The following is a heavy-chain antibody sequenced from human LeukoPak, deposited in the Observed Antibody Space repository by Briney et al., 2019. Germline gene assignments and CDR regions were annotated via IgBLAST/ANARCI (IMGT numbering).Heavy chain of an antibody. D-gene: IGHD2-2*01. CDR2: ISGSGGST. V-gene: IGHV3-23*01. CDR3: ASHIVVVPAANDAFDI. Sequence: GGSLRLSCAASGFTFSSYAMSWVRQAPGKGLEWVSAISGSGGSTYYADSVKGRFTISRDNSKNTLYLQMNSLRAEDTAVYYCASHIVVVPAANDAFDIWGQGTMVTVSS. CDR1: GFTFSSYA. J-gene: IGHJ3*02.